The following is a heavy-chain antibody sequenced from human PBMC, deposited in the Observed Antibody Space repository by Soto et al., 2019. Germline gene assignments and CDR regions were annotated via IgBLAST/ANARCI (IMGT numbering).Heavy chain of an antibody. Sequence: GGSLRLSCAASGFTFISYAMSWVRQAPGKGLEWVLAISGSGGSTFYADSVKGRFTISRDNSKNTLYLQMNSLRAEETAVYYCAKDLFAGLRFLECLLYFQHWGQGTLVTVSS. CDR1: GFTFISYA. CDR2: ISGSGGST. D-gene: IGHD3-3*01. V-gene: IGHV3-23*01. CDR3: AKDLFAGLRFLECLLYFQH. J-gene: IGHJ1*01.